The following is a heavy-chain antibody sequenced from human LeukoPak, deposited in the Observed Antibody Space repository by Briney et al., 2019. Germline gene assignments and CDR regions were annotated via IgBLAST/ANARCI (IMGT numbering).Heavy chain of an antibody. D-gene: IGHD3-16*01. CDR1: GFTFTSYG. CDR3: AKGGGGRLIYYYYMDV. V-gene: IGHV3-23*01. CDR2: ISGRGVSM. J-gene: IGHJ6*03. Sequence: GGSLRLSCAASGFTFTSYGMSWVRQAPGKGLEWVSVISGRGVSMYYADSVKGRFTISRDNSKNTLYLQMNSLRAEDMALYYCAKGGGGRLIYYYYMDVWGKGTTVTVSS.